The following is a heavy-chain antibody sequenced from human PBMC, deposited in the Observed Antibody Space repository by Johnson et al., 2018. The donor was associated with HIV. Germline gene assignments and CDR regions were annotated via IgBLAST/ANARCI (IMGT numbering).Heavy chain of an antibody. J-gene: IGHJ3*02. D-gene: IGHD4-23*01. CDR3: AKSPAKDHGGKSGAFDI. CDR2: IWYDGNNK. V-gene: IGHV3-33*06. CDR1: GFTFSSYG. Sequence: QVQLVESGGGVVQPGRSLRLSCAASGFTFSSYGMHWVRQAPGKGLQWVAVIWYDGNNKYYADSVKGRFTISRDNSKNTLYLQMNSLRAEDTAVYYCAKSPAKDHGGKSGAFDIWGQGTMVTVSS.